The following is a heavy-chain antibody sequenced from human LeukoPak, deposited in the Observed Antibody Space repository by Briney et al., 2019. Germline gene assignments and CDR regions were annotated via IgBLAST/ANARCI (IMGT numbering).Heavy chain of an antibody. CDR1: RGSIGSYY. Sequence: SKTLTLTGTVSRGSIGSYYWGWIRQPPGKGLEWIAYIFKTGTTKYNPSLKSRVTISLDTSNSQFPLKLSSVTAADTAVYYCARLWGFCPGGTCSFDQWGQGSLVIVSS. CDR2: IFKTGTT. J-gene: IGHJ4*02. V-gene: IGHV4-59*08. D-gene: IGHD2-8*02. CDR3: ARLWGFCPGGTCSFDQ.